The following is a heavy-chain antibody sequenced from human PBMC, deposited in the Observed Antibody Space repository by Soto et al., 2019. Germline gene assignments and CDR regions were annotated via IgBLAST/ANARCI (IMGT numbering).Heavy chain of an antibody. J-gene: IGHJ6*02. Sequence: SETLSLTCTVSGGSISSGGYYWSWIRQHPGKGLEWIGYIYYSGSTYYNPSLKGRVTISVDTSKNQFSLKLSSVTAADTAVYYCARERNRYDSSGYYYDYYYGMDVWGQGTTVTVS. CDR3: ARERNRYDSSGYYYDYYYGMDV. CDR1: GGSISSGGYY. D-gene: IGHD3-22*01. V-gene: IGHV4-31*03. CDR2: IYYSGST.